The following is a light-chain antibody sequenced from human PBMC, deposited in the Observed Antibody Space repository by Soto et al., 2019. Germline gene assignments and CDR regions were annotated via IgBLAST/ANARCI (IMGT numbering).Light chain of an antibody. J-gene: IGLJ1*01. CDR3: CSYAGSPRDV. CDR1: SGDVGYYNY. Sequence: QSVLTQPRSVSGSPGQSVTISCTGTSGDVGYYNYVSWYQQHPGKAPKVMIYDVSERPSGVPDRFSGSKSGNTASLTISGLQAEDEADYYCCSYAGSPRDVFGTGTKVTVL. V-gene: IGLV2-11*01. CDR2: DVS.